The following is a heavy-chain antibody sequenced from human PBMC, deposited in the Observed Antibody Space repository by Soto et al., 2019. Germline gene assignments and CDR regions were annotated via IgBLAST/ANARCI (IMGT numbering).Heavy chain of an antibody. V-gene: IGHV3-30-3*01. D-gene: IGHD3-22*01. Sequence: PGGSLRLSCAASGFTFSSYAMHWVRQAPGKGLEWVAVISYDGSNKYYADSVKGRFTISRDNSRNTLYLQMNSLRAEDTAVYYCARDLYDSSGYYLGAFDYWGQGTLVTVSS. CDR3: ARDLYDSSGYYLGAFDY. J-gene: IGHJ4*02. CDR1: GFTFSSYA. CDR2: ISYDGSNK.